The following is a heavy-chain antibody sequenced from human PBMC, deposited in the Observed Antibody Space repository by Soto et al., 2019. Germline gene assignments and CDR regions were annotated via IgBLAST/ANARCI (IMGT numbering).Heavy chain of an antibody. CDR3: ARGGGGYDYRIVDY. CDR1: GFTFSSYA. Sequence: GGSLRLSCAASGFTFSSYAMHWVRQAPGKGLEWVAVISYDGSNKYYADSVKGRFTISRDNSKNTLYLQMNSLRAEDTAVYYCARGGGGYDYRIVDYWGQGTLVTVSS. V-gene: IGHV3-30-3*01. J-gene: IGHJ4*02. D-gene: IGHD5-12*01. CDR2: ISYDGSNK.